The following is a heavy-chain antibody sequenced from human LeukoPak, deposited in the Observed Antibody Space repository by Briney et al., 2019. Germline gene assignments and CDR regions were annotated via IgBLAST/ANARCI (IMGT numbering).Heavy chain of an antibody. CDR1: GFTFSSYW. J-gene: IGHJ4*02. V-gene: IGHV3-74*01. CDR3: AKGHTGYSSGWYYFDY. Sequence: PGGSLRLSCAASGFTFSSYWMHWVRQAPGKGLVWVSRINSDGSSTSYADSVKGRFTISRDNSKNTLYLQMNSLRAEDTAVYYCAKGHTGYSSGWYYFDYWGQGTLVTVSS. D-gene: IGHD6-19*01. CDR2: INSDGSST.